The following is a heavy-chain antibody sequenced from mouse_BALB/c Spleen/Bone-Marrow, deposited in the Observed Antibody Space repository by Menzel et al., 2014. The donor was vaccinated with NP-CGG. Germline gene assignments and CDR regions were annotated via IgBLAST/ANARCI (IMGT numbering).Heavy chain of an antibody. V-gene: IGHV5-15*02. J-gene: IGHJ4*01. Sequence: EVKVVESGGGLVQPGGSRKLSCAASGFTFSDYGMAWVRQAPGKGPEWVAFISNLAYSIYYADTVTGRFTISRENAKNTLYLEMSSLRSEDTAMYYCATIYYGNSYAMDYWGQGTSATVSS. CDR1: GFTFSDYG. CDR2: ISNLAYSI. D-gene: IGHD2-1*01. CDR3: ATIYYGNSYAMDY.